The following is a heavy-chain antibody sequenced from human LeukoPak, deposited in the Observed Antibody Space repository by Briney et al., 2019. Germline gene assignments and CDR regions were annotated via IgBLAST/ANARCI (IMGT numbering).Heavy chain of an antibody. D-gene: IGHD4-23*01. CDR1: GFTFSSYS. CDR3: ARVGKGHFDY. CDR2: ISSSSSYI. J-gene: IGHJ4*02. V-gene: IGHV3-21*01. Sequence: GGSLRLSCAASGFTFSSYSMNWVRQAPGKGLEWVSSISSSSSYIYYADSVKGRFTISRDNAKNSLYLQMNSLRAEDTAVYYCARVGKGHFDYWGQGTWSPSPQ.